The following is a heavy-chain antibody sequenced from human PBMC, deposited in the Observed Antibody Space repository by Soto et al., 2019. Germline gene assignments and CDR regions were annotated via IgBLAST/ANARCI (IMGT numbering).Heavy chain of an antibody. V-gene: IGHV4-30-4*01. CDR3: ASRSIQLWDYFDY. Sequence: QVQLQESGPGLVKPSQTLSLTCTVSGGSISSGDYYWSWIRQPPGKGLEWIGYIYYSGSTYYNPSLKSRVTISVDTSKNQFSLKLSSVTAAGKAVYYCASRSIQLWDYFDYWGQGTLVTVSS. D-gene: IGHD5-18*01. CDR1: GGSISSGDYY. J-gene: IGHJ4*02. CDR2: IYYSGST.